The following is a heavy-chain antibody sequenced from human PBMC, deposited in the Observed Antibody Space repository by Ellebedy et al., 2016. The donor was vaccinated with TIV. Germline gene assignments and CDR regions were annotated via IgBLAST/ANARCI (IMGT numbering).Heavy chain of an antibody. Sequence: PGGSLRLSCAVSGFTFSDHYMDWVRQAPGKGLEWVGRSRNKANSYTTEYAASVKGRFTISRDDSKNSLYLQMNSLKTEETAVYYCSKSSGLWTWGQGTLVTVSS. J-gene: IGHJ4*02. D-gene: IGHD3-22*01. V-gene: IGHV3-72*01. CDR2: SRNKANSYTT. CDR3: SKSSGLWT. CDR1: GFTFSDHY.